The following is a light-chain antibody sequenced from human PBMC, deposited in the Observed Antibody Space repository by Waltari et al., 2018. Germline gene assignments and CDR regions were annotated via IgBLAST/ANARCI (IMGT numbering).Light chain of an antibody. J-gene: IGLJ1*01. CDR1: KIGSKN. Sequence: SYELTQPPSVSVAPVQTARITCDGDKIGSKNVHWYQHKPGQAPVLVVYDDGDRPSGIPERFSGSNSGNTAALTISRVDAGDEAEYYCQVWDSGSNHYVFGTVTKVTVL. V-gene: IGLV3-21*02. CDR3: QVWDSGSNHYV. CDR2: DDG.